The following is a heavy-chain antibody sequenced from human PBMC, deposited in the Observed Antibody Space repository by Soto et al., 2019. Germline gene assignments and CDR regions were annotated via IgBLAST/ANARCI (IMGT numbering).Heavy chain of an antibody. J-gene: IGHJ5*02. V-gene: IGHV4-59*08. Sequence: WTWIRQSPGKGLECIGSVSYRGTSSYNPSLKSRVTISVDTSRNQFSLSLTSLTAADTAVYYCVRVQDRVVRGSTWFDTWGQGTLVAVSS. D-gene: IGHD3-10*01. CDR2: VSYRGTS. CDR3: VRVQDRVVRGSTWFDT.